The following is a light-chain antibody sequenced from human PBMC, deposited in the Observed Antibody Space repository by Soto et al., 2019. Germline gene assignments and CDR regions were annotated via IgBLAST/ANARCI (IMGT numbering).Light chain of an antibody. V-gene: IGLV2-14*01. Sequence: QSALTQPASVSGSPGQSVTISCTGPRSDIGDSNFISRYQHSPGKAPRLLIYEVNNRPSGVSRRFSGSKAGNTASLTISGLLDDDEADYLCASFRSGTILVFGSGTKLTVL. CDR1: RSDIGDSNF. J-gene: IGLJ2*01. CDR2: EVN. CDR3: ASFRSGTILV.